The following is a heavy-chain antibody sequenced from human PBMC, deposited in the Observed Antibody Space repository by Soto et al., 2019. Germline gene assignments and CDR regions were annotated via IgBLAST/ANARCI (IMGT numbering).Heavy chain of an antibody. J-gene: IGHJ5*02. CDR1: GGTFSSYA. D-gene: IGHD3-22*01. V-gene: IGHV1-69*06. CDR2: IIPIFGTA. Sequence: QVQLVQSGAEVKKPGSSVKVSCKASGGTFSSYAISWVRQAPGQGLEWMGGIIPIFGTANYAQKFQGRVTITADKSTSTAYMELSSLRSEDTAVYYCARYYYDSSGYYPNWFDPWGQGTLVTVSS. CDR3: ARYYYDSSGYYPNWFDP.